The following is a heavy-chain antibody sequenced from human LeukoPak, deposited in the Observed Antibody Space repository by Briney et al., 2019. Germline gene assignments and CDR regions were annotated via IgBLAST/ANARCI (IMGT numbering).Heavy chain of an antibody. V-gene: IGHV3-23*01. Sequence: GGSLRLSCAASGFTFSSYAMSWVRQAPGKGLEWVSAVCGSGGSTYYADSVKGRCTISRDNSNNTLYLQMNSLRAEDTAVYYCAKYRNYYDSSGRYFDYWGQGTLVTVSS. CDR3: AKYRNYYDSSGRYFDY. CDR2: VCGSGGST. D-gene: IGHD3-22*01. CDR1: GFTFSSYA. J-gene: IGHJ4*02.